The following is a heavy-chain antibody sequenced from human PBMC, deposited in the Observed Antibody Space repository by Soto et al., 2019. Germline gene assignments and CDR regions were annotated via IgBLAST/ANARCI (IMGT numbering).Heavy chain of an antibody. Sequence: SETLSLTCTVSGGSISSGDYFWSWIRQPPGKGLEWIGYIYYNGSTYYNPSLKSRVTITIDTSKNQFSLKLNSVTAADTAVYYSARGRGSVGGRYRSGWLHPWGQGTLVT. CDR2: IYYNGST. CDR1: GGSISSGDYF. V-gene: IGHV4-30-4*01. D-gene: IGHD3-16*02. J-gene: IGHJ5*02. CDR3: ARGRGSVGGRYRSGWLHP.